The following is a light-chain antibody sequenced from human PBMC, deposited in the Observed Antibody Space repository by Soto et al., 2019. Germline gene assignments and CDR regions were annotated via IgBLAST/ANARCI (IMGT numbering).Light chain of an antibody. CDR1: SSNIGRNT. CDR3: AAWDDSLNGYV. V-gene: IGLV1-44*01. Sequence: QSVLTQPPSASGTPGQRVTISCSASSSNIGRNTVNWYQQLPGTAPKLLIYSTNQRPSGVPDRFSGSKSGTSASLAISGLQSEDEADYYCAAWDDSLNGYVFGAGTKLPS. CDR2: STN. J-gene: IGLJ1*01.